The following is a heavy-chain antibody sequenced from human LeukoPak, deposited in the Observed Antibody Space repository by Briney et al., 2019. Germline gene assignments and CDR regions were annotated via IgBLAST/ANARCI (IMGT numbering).Heavy chain of an antibody. D-gene: IGHD1-26*01. CDR3: ARHGSNAWRYFDY. Sequence: GESLKISCKGSGYSFSNYWIGWVRQMPGKGLEWMGFIYPGDSDTRYSPSFQGQVTISADKSISTAYLQWSSLKASDTAMYYCARHGSNAWRYFDYWGQGTLVTVYS. J-gene: IGHJ4*02. V-gene: IGHV5-51*01. CDR1: GYSFSNYW. CDR2: IYPGDSDT.